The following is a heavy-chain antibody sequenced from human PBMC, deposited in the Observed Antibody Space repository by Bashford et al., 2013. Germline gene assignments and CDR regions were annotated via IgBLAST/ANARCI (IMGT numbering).Heavy chain of an antibody. CDR3: ARYYYDSSGYQGYYFDY. Sequence: ASVKVSCKASGYSFTTYGISWVRQAPGQGLEWMGWINPNSGGTNYAQKFQGRVTMTRDTSISTAYMELSRLRSDDTAVYYCARYYYDSSGYQGYYFDYWGQGTLVTVSS. J-gene: IGHJ4*02. D-gene: IGHD3-22*01. V-gene: IGHV1-2*02. CDR1: GYSFTTYG. CDR2: INPNSGGT.